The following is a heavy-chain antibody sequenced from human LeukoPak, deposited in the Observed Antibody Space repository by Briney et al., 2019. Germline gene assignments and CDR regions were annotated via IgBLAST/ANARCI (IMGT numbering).Heavy chain of an antibody. D-gene: IGHD4-11*01. CDR3: AREDHSNYNY. CDR1: GFTFDDYA. J-gene: IGHJ4*02. V-gene: IGHV3-9*01. CDR2: ISWNSGSI. Sequence: PGRFLRLSCAASGFTFDDYAMHWVRQAPGKGLEWVSGISWNSGSIGYADSVKGRFTISRDNAKNSLYLQMNSLRAEDTAVYYCAREDHSNYNYWGQGTLVTVSS.